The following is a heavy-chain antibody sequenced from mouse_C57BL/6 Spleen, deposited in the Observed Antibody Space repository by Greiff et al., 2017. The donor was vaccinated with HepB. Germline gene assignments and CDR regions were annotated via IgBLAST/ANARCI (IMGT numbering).Heavy chain of an antibody. CDR3: ARRSWDGGYFDY. D-gene: IGHD4-1*01. Sequence: EVKLMESGGGLVKPGGSLKLSCAASGFTFSDYGMHWVRQAPEKGLEWVAYISSGSSTIYYADTVKGRFTISRDNAKNTLFLQMTSLRSEDTAMYYCARRSWDGGYFDYWGQGTTLTVSS. CDR2: ISSGSSTI. CDR1: GFTFSDYG. V-gene: IGHV5-17*01. J-gene: IGHJ2*01.